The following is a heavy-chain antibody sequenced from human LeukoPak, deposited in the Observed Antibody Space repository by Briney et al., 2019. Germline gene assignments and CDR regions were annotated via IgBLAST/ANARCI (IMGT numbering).Heavy chain of an antibody. CDR1: GFTFSRFA. V-gene: IGHV3-66*01. CDR2: IYSGGST. CDR3: ARDGGIAAAGDYYYYGMDV. D-gene: IGHD6-13*01. J-gene: IGHJ6*02. Sequence: GGSLRLSCAASGFTFSRFAINWVRQAPGKGLEWVSVIYSGGSTYYADSVKGRFTISRDNAKNSLYLQMNSLRAEDTAVYYCARDGGIAAAGDYYYYGMDVWGQGTTVTVSS.